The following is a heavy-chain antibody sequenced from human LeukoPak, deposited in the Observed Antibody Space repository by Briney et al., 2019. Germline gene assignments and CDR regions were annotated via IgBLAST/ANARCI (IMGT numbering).Heavy chain of an antibody. CDR1: GFIFSSYA. J-gene: IGHJ3*02. Sequence: GGSLRLSCAASGFIFSSYAMTWVRQAPGKGLEWVSGTNDSGSSTYYADSVKGRFTISRDNSKNTLYLQMNSLRAEDTAVYYCAKVRPMVRGVISDGYDIWGQGTMVTVSS. CDR2: TNDSGSST. CDR3: AKVRPMVRGVISDGYDI. D-gene: IGHD3-10*01. V-gene: IGHV3-23*01.